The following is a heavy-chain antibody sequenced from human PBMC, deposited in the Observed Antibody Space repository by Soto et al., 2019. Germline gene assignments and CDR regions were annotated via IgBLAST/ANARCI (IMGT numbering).Heavy chain of an antibody. V-gene: IGHV3-23*01. CDR1: GFTFSNYA. CDR2: ISGSGGST. Sequence: EVPLLESGGGLVQPGGSLRLSCAAPGFTFSNYAMNWVRQAPGKGLEWVSVISGSGGSTYYADSVKGRFTISRDNSKTTLYLQMNSLRGEDPAVYYCARRSSGWYFDYWGQGTLVTVSS. D-gene: IGHD6-19*01. CDR3: ARRSSGWYFDY. J-gene: IGHJ4*02.